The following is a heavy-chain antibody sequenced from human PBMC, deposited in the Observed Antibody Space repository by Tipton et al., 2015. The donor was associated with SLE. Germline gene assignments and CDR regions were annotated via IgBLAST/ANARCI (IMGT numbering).Heavy chain of an antibody. V-gene: IGHV4-34*01. CDR2: IRHGGIT. Sequence: TLSLTCAIYGGSYSHYSWTWVRQPPGKGLEWIGEIRHGGITNYNPSLKSRVTISVDTSKNQFSLKLSSVTAADTAVYYCARCIVVVRYFDYWGQGTLVTVSS. J-gene: IGHJ4*02. CDR3: ARCIVVVRYFDY. D-gene: IGHD2-21*01. CDR1: GGSYSHYS.